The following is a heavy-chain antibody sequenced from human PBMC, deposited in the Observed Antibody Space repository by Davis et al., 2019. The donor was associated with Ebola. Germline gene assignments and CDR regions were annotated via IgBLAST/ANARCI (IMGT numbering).Heavy chain of an antibody. CDR1: GGSFSGYY. D-gene: IGHD4-11*01. Sequence: SDTLSLTCAVYGGSFSGYYWSWIRQPPGKGLEWIGEINHSGSTDYNPSLKSRVTISVDTSKNQFSLRLSSVTAADTAVYYCARDDYSNYYGMDVWGQGTTVTVSS. CDR2: INHSGST. J-gene: IGHJ6*02. V-gene: IGHV4-34*01. CDR3: ARDDYSNYYGMDV.